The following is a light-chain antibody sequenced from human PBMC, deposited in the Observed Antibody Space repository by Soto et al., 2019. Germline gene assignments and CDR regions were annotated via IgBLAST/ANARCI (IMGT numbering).Light chain of an antibody. Sequence: QSVLTQPASVSGSPGQSITISCTGTSSYVGGYNSVSWYQQHPGKAPKLILYDVTDRPSGVSYRFSGSKSGNTASLTISGLQASDEADYFCISFTSSMTNVFGSGTKVTVL. V-gene: IGLV2-14*01. CDR1: SSYVGGYNS. CDR2: DVT. CDR3: ISFTSSMTNV. J-gene: IGLJ1*01.